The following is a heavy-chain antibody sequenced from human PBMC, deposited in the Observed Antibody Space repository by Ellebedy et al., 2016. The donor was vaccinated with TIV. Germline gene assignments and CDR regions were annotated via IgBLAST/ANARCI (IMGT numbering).Heavy chain of an antibody. CDR2: IWSDGSNK. CDR1: GFTFSSSD. CDR3: ARGKAVVAAFGLGNWYFDL. V-gene: IGHV3-33*01. J-gene: IGHJ2*01. D-gene: IGHD2-15*01. Sequence: GGSLRLXCAASGFTFSSSDMHWVRQAPGKGLEWVAVIWSDGSNKYYAESVKGRFTISRDNSKNTLYLQMDSLRAEDTAMYYCARGKAVVAAFGLGNWYFDLWGHGTLVTVSS.